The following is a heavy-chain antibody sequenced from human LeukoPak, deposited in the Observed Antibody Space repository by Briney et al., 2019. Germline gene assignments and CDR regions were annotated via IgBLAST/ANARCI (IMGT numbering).Heavy chain of an antibody. D-gene: IGHD2-21*02. CDR2: IIPIFGTA. V-gene: IGHV1-69*13. Sequence: SVKVSCKTFGYPFSSYAISWVRQAPGQGLEWMGGIIPIFGTANYAQKFQGRVTITADESTSTAYMELSSLRSEDTAVYYCARSGAYCGGDCYQDYYYYMDVWGKGTTVTISS. CDR3: ARSGAYCGGDCYQDYYYYMDV. CDR1: GYPFSSYA. J-gene: IGHJ6*03.